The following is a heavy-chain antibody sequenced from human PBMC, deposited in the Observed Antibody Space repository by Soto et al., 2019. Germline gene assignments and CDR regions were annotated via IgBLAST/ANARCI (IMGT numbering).Heavy chain of an antibody. CDR3: ARPFKSSNGWYRGDGFDV. J-gene: IGHJ3*01. CDR1: GFIFSTFP. V-gene: IGHV3-64*01. Sequence: EVQLVESGGGLVQPGESLRLSCAASGFIFSTFPMHWVRQAPGKGLEYVSAISSNGGSTYYANSVKGRFTISRDNSKNKLYLQIGSVSAEDMAVYCGARPFKSSNGWYRGDGFDVWGPGTMVTVSS. D-gene: IGHD6-19*01. CDR2: ISSNGGST.